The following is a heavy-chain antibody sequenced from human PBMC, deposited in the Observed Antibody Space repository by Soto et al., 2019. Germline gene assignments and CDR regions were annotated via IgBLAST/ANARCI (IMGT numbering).Heavy chain of an antibody. Sequence: ASVKVSCKVSGYTLTELSMHWVRQAPGKGLEWMGGFDPEDGETIYAQKFQGRVTMTEDTSTDTAYMELSSLRSEDTAVYYCAGRGGTGTSNRAFDIWGQGTMVTVSS. CDR2: FDPEDGET. J-gene: IGHJ3*02. CDR1: GYTLTELS. D-gene: IGHD1-1*01. V-gene: IGHV1-24*01. CDR3: AGRGGTGTSNRAFDI.